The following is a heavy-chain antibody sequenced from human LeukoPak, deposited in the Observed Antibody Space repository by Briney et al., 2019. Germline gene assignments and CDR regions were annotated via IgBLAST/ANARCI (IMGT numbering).Heavy chain of an antibody. CDR1: GFTFSSYG. CDR3: AATYYYDGSGDY. D-gene: IGHD3-22*01. V-gene: IGHV3-30*03. CDR2: ISYDGSNK. J-gene: IGHJ4*02. Sequence: PGRSLRLSCAASGFTFSSYGMHWVRQAPGKGLEWVAAISYDGSNKFYADSVKGRFTISRDNAKNSLYLLMNSLRTEDTAVYYCAATYYYDGSGDYWGQGTLVTVSS.